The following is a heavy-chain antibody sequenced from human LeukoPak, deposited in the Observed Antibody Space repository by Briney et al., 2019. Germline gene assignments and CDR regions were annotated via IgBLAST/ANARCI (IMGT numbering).Heavy chain of an antibody. V-gene: IGHV3-7*01. J-gene: IGHJ4*02. CDR1: GFTFSSYW. CDR3: ARVGYSSSWQGPYYFDY. Sequence: GGSLRLSCAASGFTFSSYWMSWVRQAPGKGLEWVASIKQDGSEKYYVDSVKGRFTISRDNAKNSLYLQMNSLRAEDTAVYYCARVGYSSSWQGPYYFDYWGQGTLVTVSS. CDR2: IKQDGSEK. D-gene: IGHD6-13*01.